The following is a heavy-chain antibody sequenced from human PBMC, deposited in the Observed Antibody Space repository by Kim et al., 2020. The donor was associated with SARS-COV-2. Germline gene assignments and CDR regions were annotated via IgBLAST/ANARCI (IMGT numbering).Heavy chain of an antibody. CDR1: GFTFSSYG. V-gene: IGHV3-33*01. D-gene: IGHD7-27*01. CDR2: IWYDGSNK. CDR3: ARDADWGSTGGFDY. Sequence: GGSLRLSCAASGFTFSSYGIHWVRQAPGKGLEWVAVIWYDGSNKCYADSVKGRFTISRDNSKNTLYLQMNSLRAEDTAVYYCARDADWGSTGGFDYWGQGTLVTVSS. J-gene: IGHJ4*02.